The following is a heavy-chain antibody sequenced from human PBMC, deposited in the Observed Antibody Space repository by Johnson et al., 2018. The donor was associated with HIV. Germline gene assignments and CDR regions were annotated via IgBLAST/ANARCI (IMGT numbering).Heavy chain of an antibody. CDR2: MSYDGSNK. CDR3: ARDRAEYSTWLDAFDI. J-gene: IGHJ3*02. Sequence: QVQLVESGGDLVQPGGSLRLSCAASGFTFNNYAMHWVRQAPGKGLEWVAVMSYDGSNKYYADSVKGRFTISRDNSQNKLYLQTNSLRAEDTAVFYCARDRAEYSTWLDAFDIWGQGTMVTVSS. CDR1: GFTFNNYA. D-gene: IGHD6-6*01. V-gene: IGHV3-30*04.